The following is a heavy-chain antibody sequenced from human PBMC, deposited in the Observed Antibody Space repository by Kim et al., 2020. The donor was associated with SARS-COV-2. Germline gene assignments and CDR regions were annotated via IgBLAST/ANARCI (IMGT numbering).Heavy chain of an antibody. V-gene: IGHV3-33*06. Sequence: GGSLRLSCAASGFTFSAFGMQWVRQAPGKGLEWVAIILYDGSNKYYADSVEGRFTISRDNSKNTLFLQMNSLRAEDTAVYYCAKVQTYYDLLTEDYESGVPDYRGQGTLVTVTS. J-gene: IGHJ4*02. CDR2: ILYDGSNK. CDR1: GFTFSAFG. CDR3: AKVQTYYDLLTEDYESGVPDY. D-gene: IGHD3-9*01.